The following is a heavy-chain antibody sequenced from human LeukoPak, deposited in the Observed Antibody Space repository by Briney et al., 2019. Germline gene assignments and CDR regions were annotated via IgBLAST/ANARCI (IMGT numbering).Heavy chain of an antibody. D-gene: IGHD3-10*01. V-gene: IGHV3-23*01. J-gene: IGHJ4*02. Sequence: GGSLRLSCAASGFTFSNYAMSWVRQAPGKGLEWVSSISGSATSSFYADSVKGRFTISRDNSKNTLYLQMNSLRAEDTAVYYCANELLWFGDPSNYWGQGTLVTVSS. CDR2: ISGSATSS. CDR1: GFTFSNYA. CDR3: ANELLWFGDPSNY.